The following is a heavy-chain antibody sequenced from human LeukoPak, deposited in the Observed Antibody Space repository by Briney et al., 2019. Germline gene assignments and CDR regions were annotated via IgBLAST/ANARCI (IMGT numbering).Heavy chain of an antibody. CDR1: GYSFTSYW. J-gene: IGHJ4*02. V-gene: IGHV5-51*01. Sequence: GESLKISCKGSGYSFTSYWIGWVRQMPGKGLEWMGIIYPGDSDTRYSPSFQGQVTISADKSISTAYLQWSSLKASDTAMYYCARTITPQHYGDYDPIPRISPTLIDYWGQGTLVTVSS. CDR3: ARTITPQHYGDYDPIPRISPTLIDY. CDR2: IYPGDSDT. D-gene: IGHD4-17*01.